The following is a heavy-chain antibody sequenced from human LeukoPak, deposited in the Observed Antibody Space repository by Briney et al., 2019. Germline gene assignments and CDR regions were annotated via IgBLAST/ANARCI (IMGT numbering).Heavy chain of an antibody. CDR1: GFTFNNFW. J-gene: IGHJ6*02. CDR3: ARASEVGGATCTLSYYYYGMDV. V-gene: IGHV3-7*01. Sequence: GGSLRLSCEASGFTFNNFWMSWVRQAPGGGGEWGAHINGDGTDKFYVDSVKGRFTISRDNAENSLYLQMNSLRAEDTAVYYCARASEVGGATCTLSYYYYGMDVWGQGTTVTVSS. D-gene: IGHD1-26*01. CDR2: INGDGTDK.